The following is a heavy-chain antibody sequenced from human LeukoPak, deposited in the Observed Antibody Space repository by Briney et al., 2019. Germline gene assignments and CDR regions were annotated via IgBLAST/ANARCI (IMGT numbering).Heavy chain of an antibody. V-gene: IGHV1-69*04. CDR1: GGTFSNYA. CDR3: ARGGGVDILTGFQY. J-gene: IGHJ4*02. CDR2: IIPILDVT. D-gene: IGHD3-9*01. Sequence: SVKVSFKASGGTFSNYAINWVRQAPGQGLEWMGRIIPILDVTNYAQKFQGRVTITADQSTSTAYMELSSLRSEDTAVYYCARGGGVDILTGFQYWGQGTLVTVSS.